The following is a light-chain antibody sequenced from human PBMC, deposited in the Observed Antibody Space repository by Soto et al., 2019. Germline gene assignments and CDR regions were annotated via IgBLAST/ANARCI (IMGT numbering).Light chain of an antibody. V-gene: IGKV3-11*01. CDR2: DAS. CDR1: QSVSSY. CDR3: QQRSNWPPFT. J-gene: IGKJ3*01. Sequence: EIVLTQSPATLSLSPLEIATLSFRASQSVSSYLAWYQQKPGQAPRLLIYDASNRATGIPARFSGSGSGTDFTLTISSLEPEDFAVYYCQQRSNWPPFTFGPGTKVDIK.